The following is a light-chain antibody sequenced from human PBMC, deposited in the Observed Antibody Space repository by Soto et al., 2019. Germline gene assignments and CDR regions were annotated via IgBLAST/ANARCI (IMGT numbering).Light chain of an antibody. V-gene: IGKV3-20*01. CDR2: DAS. CDR3: QQFSSYPLT. J-gene: IGKJ4*01. CDR1: QTVRNNY. Sequence: EVVFSQSPGALSLSHEERATHSCRASQTVRNNYLAWYQQKPGQAPRLLIYDASSRATGIPDRFSGGGSGTDFTLTISRLEPEDFAVYYCQQFSSYPLTFGGGTKV.